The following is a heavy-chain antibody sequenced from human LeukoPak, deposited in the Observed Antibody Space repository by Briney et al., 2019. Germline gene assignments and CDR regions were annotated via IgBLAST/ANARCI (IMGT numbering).Heavy chain of an antibody. CDR2: IWYDGSNK. D-gene: IGHD2-2*01. CDR3: AKDIMPPKAGFDP. Sequence: PGRSLRLSCAASGFTFSSYGMHWVRQAPGKGLEWVAVIWYDGSNKYYADSVKGRFTISRDNSKNTLYLQMNSLRGEDTAVYYCAKDIMPPKAGFDPWGQGTLVTVSS. V-gene: IGHV3-33*06. J-gene: IGHJ5*02. CDR1: GFTFSSYG.